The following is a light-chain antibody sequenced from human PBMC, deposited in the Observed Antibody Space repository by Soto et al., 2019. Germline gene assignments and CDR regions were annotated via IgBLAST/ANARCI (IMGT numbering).Light chain of an antibody. CDR2: GAS. Sequence: EIVLTQSPGTLSLSPGERATLSCRASQSVSSIYLAWYQQKPGQAPRLLIYGASSRATGIPDRFSGSGSGTDFTLTITRLEPDDFAVYYCQLFGTSTRYTFGQGTRLEIK. V-gene: IGKV3-20*01. CDR3: QLFGTSTRYT. J-gene: IGKJ2*01. CDR1: QSVSSIY.